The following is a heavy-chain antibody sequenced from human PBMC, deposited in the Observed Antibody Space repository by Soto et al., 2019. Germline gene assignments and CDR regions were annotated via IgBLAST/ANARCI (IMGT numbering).Heavy chain of an antibody. J-gene: IGHJ6*02. V-gene: IGHV3-11*01. CDR1: GFTFSDYY. CDR2: ISSSGSTI. CDR3: AKGVLSFHYGMEV. D-gene: IGHD3-10*01. Sequence: SLSLSCAASGFTFSDYYMSWIRQAPGKGLEWGSYISSSGSTIYYADSVKGRFTISRDNAKNSLYLQMNSLRAEDTAVYYCAKGVLSFHYGMEVWGQGATVTVSS.